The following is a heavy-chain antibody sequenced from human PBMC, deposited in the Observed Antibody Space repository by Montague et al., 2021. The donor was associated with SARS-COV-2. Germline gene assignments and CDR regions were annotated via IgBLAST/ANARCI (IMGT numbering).Heavy chain of an antibody. D-gene: IGHD5-24*01. CDR3: TSDYLSSDGAGFDI. J-gene: IGHJ4*02. CDR1: GFTFSNYD. CDR2: FSTSAYTM. Sequence: SLRLSCAASGFTFSNYDMNWVRQAPGKGPEWIPYFSTSAYTMSYAGSVKGRFTISRDNGKNSLYLQMNSLRAEDAAVYYCTSDYLSSDGAGFDIWGQGTKVTVSS. V-gene: IGHV3-48*03.